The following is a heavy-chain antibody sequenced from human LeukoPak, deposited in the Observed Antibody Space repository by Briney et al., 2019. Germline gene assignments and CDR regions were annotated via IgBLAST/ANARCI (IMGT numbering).Heavy chain of an antibody. Sequence: GRSLRLSCAASGFTFSSYGMHWVRQAPGKGLEWVAVIWYDGSNKYYADSVKGRFTISRDNSKNTLYLQMNSLRAEDTAVYYCAKDRAPSTMIVVPLDWGQGTLVTVSS. V-gene: IGHV3-33*06. CDR3: AKDRAPSTMIVVPLD. CDR1: GFTFSSYG. J-gene: IGHJ4*02. D-gene: IGHD3-22*01. CDR2: IWYDGSNK.